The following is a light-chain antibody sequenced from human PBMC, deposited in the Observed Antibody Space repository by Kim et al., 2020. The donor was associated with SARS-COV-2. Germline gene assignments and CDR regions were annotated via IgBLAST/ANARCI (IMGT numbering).Light chain of an antibody. CDR3: NSRDSNDNVV. CDR1: SLRSYY. J-gene: IGLJ2*01. CDR2: GKN. Sequence: VALGQTVSITCQGDSLRSYYATWYQQKPGQAPILVIYGKNNRPSGIPDRFSGSSSGNTASLTITGTQAGDEADYYCNSRDSNDNVVFDGGTKLTVL. V-gene: IGLV3-19*01.